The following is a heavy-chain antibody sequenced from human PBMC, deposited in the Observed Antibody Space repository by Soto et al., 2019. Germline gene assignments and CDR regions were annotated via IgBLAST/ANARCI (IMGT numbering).Heavy chain of an antibody. J-gene: IGHJ4*02. D-gene: IGHD5-18*01. V-gene: IGHV1-18*01. CDR3: ARDTAMALPGA. Sequence: QVQLVQSGAEVKKPGASVKVSCKASGYTFTSYGISWVRQAPGQGLEWMGWISAHNGNTKYAQKLQGRVTMTTETSTSTAYMEVRSLRSDDTAVYYCARDTAMALPGAWGQGTLVTVSS. CDR2: ISAHNGNT. CDR1: GYTFTSYG.